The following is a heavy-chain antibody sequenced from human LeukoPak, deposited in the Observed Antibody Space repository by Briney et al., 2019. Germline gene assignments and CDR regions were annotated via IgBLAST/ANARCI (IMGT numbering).Heavy chain of an antibody. D-gene: IGHD3-10*01. CDR3: ARAKGVIGLGMDV. J-gene: IGHJ6*02. CDR1: GCTFTSYA. CDR2: IIPILGIA. Sequence: ASVKVSCKASGCTFTSYAISWVRQAPGQGLEWMGRIIPILGIANYAQKFQGRVTITADKSTSTAYMELSSLRSEDTAVYYCARAKGVIGLGMDVWGQGTTVTVSS. V-gene: IGHV1-69*04.